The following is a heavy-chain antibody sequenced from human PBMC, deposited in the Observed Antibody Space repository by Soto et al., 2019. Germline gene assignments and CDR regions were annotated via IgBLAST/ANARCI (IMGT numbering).Heavy chain of an antibody. Sequence: PGGSLRLSCAASGFTFSSCGMHWVRQAPGKGLEWVAVISYDGSNKYYADSVKGRFTISRDNSKNTLYLQMNSLRAEDTAVYYCAKGDYDFWSCYLNYYYSGMDVCAQGTTVTVSS. CDR2: ISYDGSNK. CDR3: AKGDYDFWSCYLNYYYSGMDV. V-gene: IGHV3-30*18. CDR1: GFTFSSCG. D-gene: IGHD3-3*01. J-gene: IGHJ6*02.